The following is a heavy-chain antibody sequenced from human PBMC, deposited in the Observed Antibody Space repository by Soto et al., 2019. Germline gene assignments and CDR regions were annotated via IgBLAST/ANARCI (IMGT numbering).Heavy chain of an antibody. V-gene: IGHV4-31*03. CDR1: GGSVNSGNHF. D-gene: IGHD3-3*01. J-gene: IGHJ4*02. CDR3: ATARSLFGVYPVDS. CDR2: MFYSGAA. Sequence: QVQLQGSGPGLLKHSETLSLTCSVSGGSVNSGNHFWTWIRQHPGKGLEWIGYMFYSGAAYYNPSLKSRLTISLDTAKNLFSLRLSSVSAADTAVYYCATARSLFGVYPVDSWGQGTLVTVSS.